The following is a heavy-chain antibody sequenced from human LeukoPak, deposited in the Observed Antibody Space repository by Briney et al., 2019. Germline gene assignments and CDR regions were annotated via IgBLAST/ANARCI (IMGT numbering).Heavy chain of an antibody. CDR1: GFTFSGFS. CDR2: ISSSTDPT. D-gene: IGHD4-11*01. V-gene: IGHV3-48*01. Sequence: GGSLRLSCAASGFTFSGFSMNWVRLAPGKGLELVSYISSSTDPTYYADSVKGRFTISRDNAKSSLYLQMNSLRAEDTAVYYCARAVSNYYFWYFDLWGRGTLLTVSS. J-gene: IGHJ2*01. CDR3: ARAVSNYYFWYFDL.